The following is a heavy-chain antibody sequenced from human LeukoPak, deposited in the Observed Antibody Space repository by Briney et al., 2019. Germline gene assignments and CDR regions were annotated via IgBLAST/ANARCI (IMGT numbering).Heavy chain of an antibody. CDR1: GFTFSSYW. CDR2: INSDGSST. CDR3: ARDQLRAVAGTPEREYFQH. Sequence: TGGSLRLSCAASGFTFSSYWMHWVRQAPGKGLVWVSRINSDGSSTSYADSVKGRFTISRDNAKNTLYLQMNSLRAEDTAVYYCARDQLRAVAGTPEREYFQHWGQGTLVTVSS. V-gene: IGHV3-74*01. D-gene: IGHD6-19*01. J-gene: IGHJ1*01.